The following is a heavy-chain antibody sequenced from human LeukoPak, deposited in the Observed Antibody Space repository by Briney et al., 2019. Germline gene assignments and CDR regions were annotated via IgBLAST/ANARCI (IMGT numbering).Heavy chain of an antibody. D-gene: IGHD3-22*01. J-gene: IGHJ3*02. Sequence: PGGSLTLSCVTSEFTLSSYEMKCVRQAPGKGLEWVSYISGSGSPIFYAVSVKGRFTISRDNAQNSLYLQMNSLRAEDTAVYYCATEWLLGVMNAFDIWRQGTMVTVSS. CDR1: EFTLSSYE. CDR2: ISGSGSPI. CDR3: ATEWLLGVMNAFDI. V-gene: IGHV3-48*03.